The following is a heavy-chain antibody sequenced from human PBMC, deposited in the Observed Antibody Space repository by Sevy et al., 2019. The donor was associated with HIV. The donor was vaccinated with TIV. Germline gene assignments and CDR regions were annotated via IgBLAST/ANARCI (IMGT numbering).Heavy chain of an antibody. D-gene: IGHD1-26*01. Sequence: SETLSLTCDLYGGSFSGYSWSWIRQPPGKGLEWIGEISHTGGTSYNSSLKSRVTISIDTSKNHFSLKLSSLTAADKAVYFCARLLIVGEEGDYFYNGIDVWGQGTTVTVSS. V-gene: IGHV4-34*01. CDR3: ARLLIVGEEGDYFYNGIDV. CDR1: GGSFSGYS. CDR2: ISHTGGT. J-gene: IGHJ6*02.